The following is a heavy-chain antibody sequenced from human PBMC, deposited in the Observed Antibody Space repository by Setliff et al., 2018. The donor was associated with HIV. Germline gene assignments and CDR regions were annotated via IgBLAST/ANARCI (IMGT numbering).Heavy chain of an antibody. D-gene: IGHD4-17*01. CDR1: GSSLTELS. Sequence: ASVKVSCKVAGSSLTELSRHWVRQAPGKGLERMGGFDPEAGETVYAQNFEGRLNMTEDTSTDTAYMELSSLTSEDTATYYCATIGVDDYGDYTDGFGMWGQGTMVTVSS. V-gene: IGHV1-24*01. J-gene: IGHJ3*02. CDR2: FDPEAGET. CDR3: ATIGVDDYGDYTDGFGM.